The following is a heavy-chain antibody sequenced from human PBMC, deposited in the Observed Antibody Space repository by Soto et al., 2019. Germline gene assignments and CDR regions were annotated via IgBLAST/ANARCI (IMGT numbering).Heavy chain of an antibody. D-gene: IGHD6-13*01. J-gene: IGHJ5*02. V-gene: IGHV4-30-2*01. CDR3: VRRRAAAEGWFDP. Sequence: QLQLQESGSGLVKPSQTLSLTCAVSGGCISSGGYSWSWIRQPPGKGLEWIGYIYHSGSTYYNPSLKSRVTLSVDRSKNQFSLKLRSVTAADTAVYYCVRRRAAAEGWFDPWGQGTLVTLSS. CDR2: IYHSGST. CDR1: GGCISSGGYS.